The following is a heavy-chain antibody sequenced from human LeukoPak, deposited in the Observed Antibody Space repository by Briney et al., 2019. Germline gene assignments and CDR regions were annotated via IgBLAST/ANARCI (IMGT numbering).Heavy chain of an antibody. CDR1: GGSFSGYY. V-gene: IGHV4-34*01. CDR3: ARGQYKRDY. J-gene: IGHJ4*02. CDR2: INHSGST. D-gene: IGHD1-14*01. Sequence: PSETLSLTCAVYGGSFSGYYWSWIRQPPGKGLEWIGEINHSGSTNYNPSLKSRVTISVDTSKNQFSLNLRSVTAADTAVYYCARGQYKRDYWGQGTLVTVSS.